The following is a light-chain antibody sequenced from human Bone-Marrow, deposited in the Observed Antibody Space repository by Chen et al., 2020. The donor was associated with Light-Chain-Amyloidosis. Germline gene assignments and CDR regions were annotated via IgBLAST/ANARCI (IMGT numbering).Light chain of an antibody. Sequence: EIVLTQSPGTLSLSPGEGANLSCRARQTISSNYLTWYQQKFGQAPRLLIYGSSSRATGIPDRFTGSWSGTDFTLTINRLEPEDFAMYYCQQYGTSPLTFGGGTKVEIK. CDR1: QTISSNY. CDR3: QQYGTSPLT. J-gene: IGKJ4*01. V-gene: IGKV3-20*01. CDR2: GSS.